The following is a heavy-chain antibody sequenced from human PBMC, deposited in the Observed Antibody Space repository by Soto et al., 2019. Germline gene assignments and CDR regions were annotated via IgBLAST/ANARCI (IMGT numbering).Heavy chain of an antibody. CDR2: INANSGDT. J-gene: IGHJ3*02. CDR3: ARDPRVEHAFDI. V-gene: IGHV1-18*04. CDR1: GYTFTGYY. D-gene: IGHD1-1*01. Sequence: GASVKVSCKASGYTFTGYYMHWVRQAPGQGLEWMGWINANSGDTNYAQKLQGRVTMTTDTSTSTAYMELRSLRSDDTAVYYCARDPRVEHAFDIWGQGTMVTVSS.